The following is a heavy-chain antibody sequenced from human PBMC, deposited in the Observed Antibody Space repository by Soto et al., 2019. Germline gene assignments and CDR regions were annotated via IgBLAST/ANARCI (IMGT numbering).Heavy chain of an antibody. CDR3: TTGSYEGS. V-gene: IGHV3-15*07. CDR1: GFIFTDAW. J-gene: IGHJ4*02. D-gene: IGHD3-3*01. CDR2: VKTTAQGETK. Sequence: EVQLEESGGGLVPPGGSLRLSCATSGFIFTDAWMNWVRQAPGKGLEWVGRVKTTAQGETKDYAAPVKGRFTISRDDSRNTLHLQMTSLRTEDTAVYYCTTGSYEGSWGQGVLVTVAS.